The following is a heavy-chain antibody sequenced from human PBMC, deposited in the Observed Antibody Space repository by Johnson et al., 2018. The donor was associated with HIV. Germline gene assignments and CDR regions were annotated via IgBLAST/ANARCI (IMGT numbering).Heavy chain of an antibody. CDR1: GFTFSSYA. V-gene: IGHV3-30*04. CDR3: AKGGIDVFDI. D-gene: IGHD6-25*01. J-gene: IGHJ3*02. Sequence: QVQLVESGGGVVQPGRSLRLSCAASGFTFSSYAIHWVRQAPGKGLEWVAVISYDGSNEYYADSVKGRFTISRDNSKNTVYLEMNSLRAEDTAVYYCAKGGIDVFDIWGQGTMVTVSS. CDR2: ISYDGSNE.